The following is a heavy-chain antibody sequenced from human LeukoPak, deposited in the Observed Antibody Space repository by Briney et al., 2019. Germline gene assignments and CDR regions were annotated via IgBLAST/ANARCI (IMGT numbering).Heavy chain of an antibody. D-gene: IGHD5-12*01. CDR1: GFTFSSYS. Sequence: PGGSLRLSCAASGFTFSSYSMNWVRQAPGKGLEWVSSIGSSSSYLYYADSMKGRFTISRDNSKNTLYLQMNSLRAEDTAVYYCAKEPRGYSGYEVVYWGQGTLVTVSS. J-gene: IGHJ4*02. CDR3: AKEPRGYSGYEVVY. V-gene: IGHV3-21*01. CDR2: IGSSSSYL.